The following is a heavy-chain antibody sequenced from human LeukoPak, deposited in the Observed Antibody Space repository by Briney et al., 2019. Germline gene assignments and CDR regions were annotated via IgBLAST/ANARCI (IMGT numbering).Heavy chain of an antibody. CDR2: IYYSGST. CDR1: GGSISSSSYY. J-gene: IGHJ5*02. Sequence: PSEILSLTCTVSGGSISSSSYYWGWIRQPPGKGLEWIGSIYYSGSTYYNPSLKSRVTISVDTSKNQFSLKLSSVTAADTAVYYCARGLNYYGSGGRPFDPWGQGTLVTVSS. CDR3: ARGLNYYGSGGRPFDP. V-gene: IGHV4-39*07. D-gene: IGHD3-10*01.